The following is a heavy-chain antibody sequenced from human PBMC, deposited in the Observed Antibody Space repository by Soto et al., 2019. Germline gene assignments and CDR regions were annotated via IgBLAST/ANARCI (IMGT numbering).Heavy chain of an antibody. D-gene: IGHD6-19*01. J-gene: IGHJ4*02. V-gene: IGHV4-31*03. CDR3: ARDRQGGSSGWDYFDY. CDR2: IYYSGST. Sequence: QVQLQESGPGLVKPSQTLSLTCTVSGGSISSGGYYWSWIRQHPGKGLEWIGYIYYSGSTYYNPSLKSRVTISVDTSKNQFSLKLSSVTVADTAVYYCARDRQGGSSGWDYFDYWGQGTLVTVSS. CDR1: GGSISSGGYY.